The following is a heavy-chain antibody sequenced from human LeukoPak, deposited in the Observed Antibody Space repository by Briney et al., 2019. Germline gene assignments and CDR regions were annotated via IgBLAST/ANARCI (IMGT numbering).Heavy chain of an antibody. V-gene: IGHV4-34*01. J-gene: IGHJ6*03. CDR1: GGSFSDFY. D-gene: IGHD3-10*01. CDR2: INHSGNT. Sequence: PSETLSLTCAVYGGSFSDFYCTWIRQPPGKGLEWIGEINHSGNTKYNPSLKSRVTILLDTSKNQFSPKVRSVTAADTAVYYCATTRGVITLDGYHYYIDVWGKGTTVTVSS. CDR3: ATTRGVITLDGYHYYIDV.